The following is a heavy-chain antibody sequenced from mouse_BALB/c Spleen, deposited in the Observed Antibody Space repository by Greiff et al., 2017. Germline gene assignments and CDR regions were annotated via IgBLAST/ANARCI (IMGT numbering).Heavy chain of an antibody. CDR2: ISYSGST. CDR3: ARYKTSSGFAY. V-gene: IGHV3-8*02. J-gene: IGHJ3*01. Sequence: EVKVEESGPSLVKPSQTLSLTCSVTGDSITSGYWNWIRKFPGNKLEYMGYISYSGSTYYNPSLKSRISITRDTSKNQYYLQLNSVTTEDTATYYCARYKTSSGFAYWGQGTLVTVAA. CDR1: GDSITSGY. D-gene: IGHD4-1*01.